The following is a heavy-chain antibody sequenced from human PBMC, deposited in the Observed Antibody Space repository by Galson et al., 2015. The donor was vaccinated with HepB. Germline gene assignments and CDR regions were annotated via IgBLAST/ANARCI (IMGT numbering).Heavy chain of an antibody. J-gene: IGHJ6*03. CDR2: ISYDGSNK. Sequence: SLRLSCAASGFTFSSYGMHWVRQAPGKGLEWVAVISYDGSNKYYADSVKGRFTISRDNSKNTLYLQMNSLRAEDTAVNYCAKGGSSSSDYYYMDVWGKGTTVTVSS. V-gene: IGHV3-30*18. D-gene: IGHD6-6*01. CDR3: AKGGSSSSDYYYMDV. CDR1: GFTFSSYG.